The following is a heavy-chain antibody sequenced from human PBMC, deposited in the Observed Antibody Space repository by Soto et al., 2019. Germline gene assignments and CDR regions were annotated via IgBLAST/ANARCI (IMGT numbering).Heavy chain of an antibody. CDR3: AREGIGMAGGGPHGMDV. Sequence: QVQLVQSGAEVKKPGSSVRVSCKSSGDTFSSYSISWMRQAPGQGLEWMGVIIPVFNTANYAQMFQGRVTSSADESTNTAYMELSSLTSEDTAVYFCAREGIGMAGGGPHGMDVWGQVTPVTVSS. V-gene: IGHV1-69*12. J-gene: IGHJ6*02. CDR2: IIPVFNTA. D-gene: IGHD2-15*01. CDR1: GDTFSSYS.